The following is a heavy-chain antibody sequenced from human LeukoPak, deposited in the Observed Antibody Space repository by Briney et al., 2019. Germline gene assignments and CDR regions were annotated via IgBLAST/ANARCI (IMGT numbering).Heavy chain of an antibody. CDR1: GGSISSDEYY. J-gene: IGHJ2*01. CDR3: ARTYGSSGLGYFDL. D-gene: IGHD6-13*01. CDR2: IHYSGGT. Sequence: SETLSLTCTVSGGSISSDEYYWSWIRQHPGKGLEWIGYIHYSGGTYYNPSLKSRLTISVDTSKNQFSLKLSSVTAADTAVYYCARTYGSSGLGYFDLWGRGTLVTVSS. V-gene: IGHV4-31*03.